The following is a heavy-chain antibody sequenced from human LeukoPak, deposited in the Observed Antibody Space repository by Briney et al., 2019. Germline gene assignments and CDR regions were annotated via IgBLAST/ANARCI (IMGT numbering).Heavy chain of an antibody. Sequence: LGESLKISCKGSGYSFTSYWSSWVRQMPGKGLEWMGRIDPSDSYTNYSPSFQGHVPISAAKSISTAYLQWSSLKASDTAMYYCARLPYDYVWGSYRRALDYWGQGTLVTVSS. D-gene: IGHD3-16*02. J-gene: IGHJ4*02. V-gene: IGHV5-10-1*01. CDR3: ARLPYDYVWGSYRRALDY. CDR1: GYSFTSYW. CDR2: IDPSDSYT.